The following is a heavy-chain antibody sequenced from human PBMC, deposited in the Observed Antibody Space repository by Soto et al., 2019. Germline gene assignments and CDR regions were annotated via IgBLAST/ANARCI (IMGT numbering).Heavy chain of an antibody. CDR1: GFTFSSYS. J-gene: IGHJ6*02. D-gene: IGHD6-19*01. CDR2: ISSSSSYI. V-gene: IGHV3-21*01. CDR3: ARGGAVAGKNYYGMDV. Sequence: GGSLRLSCAASGFTFSSYSMNWVRQAPGKGLEWVSSISSSSSYIYYADSVKGRFTISRDNAKNSRYLQMNSLRAEDTAVYYCARGGAVAGKNYYGMDVWGQGTTVTVSS.